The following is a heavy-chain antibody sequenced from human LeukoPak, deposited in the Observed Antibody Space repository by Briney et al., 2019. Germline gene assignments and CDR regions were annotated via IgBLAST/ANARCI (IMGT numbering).Heavy chain of an antibody. CDR3: AIGASHRVNSSGLL. V-gene: IGHV3-23*01. CDR1: GFTFSSYA. Sequence: QPGGSLRLSCAASGFTFSSYAMSWVRQVPGKGLEWVSGISGSGGSTYYADSVKGRFTISRDNSKNTLYLQMNSLRAEDTAVYYCAIGASHRVNSSGLLWGQGTLVTVSS. CDR2: ISGSGGST. D-gene: IGHD6-19*01. J-gene: IGHJ4*02.